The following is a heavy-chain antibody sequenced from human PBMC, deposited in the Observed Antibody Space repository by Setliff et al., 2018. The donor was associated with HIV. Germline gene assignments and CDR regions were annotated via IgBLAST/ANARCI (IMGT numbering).Heavy chain of an antibody. CDR3: ARYRRDDYYLTAYFDS. J-gene: IGHJ4*02. D-gene: IGHD1-26*01. Sequence: PSETLSLTCSVSGGSLSSGSHYCTWLRQAAGKGLEWIGHFYTSGTTNYNPSLESRVTISVDTSKNQFSLKLSSVTAADTAVYYCARYRRDDYYLTAYFDSWGQGTLVTVSS. CDR1: GGSLSSGSHY. V-gene: IGHV4-61*10. CDR2: FYTSGTT.